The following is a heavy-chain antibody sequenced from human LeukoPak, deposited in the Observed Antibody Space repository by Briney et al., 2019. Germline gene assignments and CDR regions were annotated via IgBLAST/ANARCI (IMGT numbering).Heavy chain of an antibody. V-gene: IGHV4-4*07. Sequence: SETLSLTCTASGYSISSYYWSWIRQPAGKGLEWIGRIYTSGSTNYNPSLKSRVTMSVDTSKNQFSLKLSSVTAADTAVYYCASSYANWFDPWGQGTLVTVSS. CDR3: ASSYANWFDP. D-gene: IGHD5-18*01. CDR1: GYSISSYY. J-gene: IGHJ5*02. CDR2: IYTSGST.